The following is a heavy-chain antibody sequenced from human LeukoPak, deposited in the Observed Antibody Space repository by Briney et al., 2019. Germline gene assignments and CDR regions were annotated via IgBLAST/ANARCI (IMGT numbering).Heavy chain of an antibody. J-gene: IGHJ4*02. CDR3: ARDRSYCSGGSCSYYFGY. CDR2: IYHSGST. Sequence: SETLSLTCTVSGYSISSGYYWGWIRQPPGKGLEWIGSIYHSGSTYYNPSLKSRVTISVDTSKNQFSLKLSSVTAADAAVYYCARDRSYCSGGSCSYYFGYWGQGTLVTVSS. V-gene: IGHV4-38-2*02. CDR1: GYSISSGYY. D-gene: IGHD2-15*01.